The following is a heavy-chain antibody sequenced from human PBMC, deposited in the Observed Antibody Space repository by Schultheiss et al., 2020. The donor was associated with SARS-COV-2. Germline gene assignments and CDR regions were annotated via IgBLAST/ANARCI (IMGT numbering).Heavy chain of an antibody. V-gene: IGHV1-69*13. Sequence: SVKVSCKASGGTFSSYAISWVRQAPGQGLEWMGGIIPIFGTANYAQKFQGRVTITADESTSTAYMELSSLRAEDTAVYSCAKGAGPDYGDYRWYFDFWGQGTLVTVSS. D-gene: IGHD4-17*01. J-gene: IGHJ4*02. CDR2: IIPIFGTA. CDR1: GGTFSSYA. CDR3: AKGAGPDYGDYRWYFDF.